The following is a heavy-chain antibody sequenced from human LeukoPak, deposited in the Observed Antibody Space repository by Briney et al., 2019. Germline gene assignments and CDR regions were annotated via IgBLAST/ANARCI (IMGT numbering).Heavy chain of an antibody. CDR3: ARPRDPGGYDGYYFDY. CDR2: ISGSGGRT. D-gene: IGHD3-22*01. J-gene: IGHJ4*02. V-gene: IGHV3-23*01. CDR1: GFTFSSYA. Sequence: GGSLRLSCAASGFTFSSYAMSWVRQAPGKGLEWVSAISGSGGRTYYADSVKGRFTISRDNSKNTLFLQVNSLRAEDTAVYYCARPRDPGGYDGYYFDYWGQGTLVTVSS.